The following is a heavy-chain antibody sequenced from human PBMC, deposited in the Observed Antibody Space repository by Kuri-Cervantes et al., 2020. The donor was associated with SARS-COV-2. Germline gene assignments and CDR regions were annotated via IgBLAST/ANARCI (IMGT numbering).Heavy chain of an antibody. CDR1: GFSFSDYP. D-gene: IGHD3-22*01. CDR2: LSNDGDNQ. V-gene: IGHV3-30-3*01. Sequence: GESLKISCVASGFSFSDYPFHWVRQAPGKGLGWVAGLSNDGDNQYYADSVEGRFTISRDNSKNTLFLQMNSLRTEDTAVYYCARDRLDFHSSGHFDHWGQGTLVTVSS. J-gene: IGHJ4*02. CDR3: ARDRLDFHSSGHFDH.